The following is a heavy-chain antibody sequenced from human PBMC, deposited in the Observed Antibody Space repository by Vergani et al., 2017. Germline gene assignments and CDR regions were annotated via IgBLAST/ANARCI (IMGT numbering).Heavy chain of an antibody. Sequence: QLQLHKSGPGLVKPSETLSLTCTLSGGSISSGSHFWGWLRQTPGKGLEWIGSIYYTGSAYYNPSLKSRVSISVDASKNQFSLKLSSVTAADSAVYYCARHDSGHYDASYYGLDVWGQGTTVTVSS. CDR2: IYYTGSA. CDR3: ARHDSGHYDASYYGLDV. CDR1: GGSISSGSHF. D-gene: IGHD3-16*01. V-gene: IGHV4-39*01. J-gene: IGHJ6*02.